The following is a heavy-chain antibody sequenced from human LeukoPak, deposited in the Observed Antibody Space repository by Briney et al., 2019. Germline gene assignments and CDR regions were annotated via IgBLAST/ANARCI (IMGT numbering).Heavy chain of an antibody. CDR1: GGTFSSYA. CDR3: ARDYRDYYGSGSYPGD. Sequence: SVKVSCKASGGTFSSYAISWVREAPGQGLEWMGGIIPIFGTANYAQKFQGRVTITADESTSTAYMELSSLRSEDTAVYYCARDYRDYYGSGSYPGDWGQGTLVTVSS. V-gene: IGHV1-69*01. D-gene: IGHD3-10*01. J-gene: IGHJ4*02. CDR2: IIPIFGTA.